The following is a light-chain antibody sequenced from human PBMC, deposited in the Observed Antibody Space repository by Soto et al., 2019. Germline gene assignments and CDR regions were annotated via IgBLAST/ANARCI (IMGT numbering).Light chain of an antibody. CDR3: SSYTSSRAYV. V-gene: IGLV2-14*01. J-gene: IGLJ1*01. CDR1: SSDVGTYNY. Sequence: QSVLTQPASVSGSPGQSITISCTGTSSDVGTYNYVSWYQQHPGKAPKLMIYEVTNRPSGVSNRFSGSKSGNTASLTISGLQAEDEADYYCSSYTSSRAYVFGIGTKLTV. CDR2: EVT.